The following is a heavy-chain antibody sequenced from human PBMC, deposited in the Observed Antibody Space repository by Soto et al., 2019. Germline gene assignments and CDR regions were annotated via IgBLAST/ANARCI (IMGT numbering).Heavy chain of an antibody. D-gene: IGHD3-10*01. CDR1: GFTFSGNG. J-gene: IGHJ4*02. V-gene: IGHV3-30*18. CDR2: ISSVGSNV. CDR3: AKDCTGPGSCEDYFDY. Sequence: QVQLVELGGGVFQPGRSLKLPCAASGFTFSGNGWHWFRQPPGKGLEWVASISSVGSNVYYGDSVKGRFTISRDNSKITLYLQMNSLRAEDTAVYYCAKDCTGPGSCEDYFDYWGQGTLVTVSS.